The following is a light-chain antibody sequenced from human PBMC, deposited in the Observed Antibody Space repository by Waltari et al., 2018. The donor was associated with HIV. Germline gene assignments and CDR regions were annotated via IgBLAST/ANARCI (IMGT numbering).Light chain of an antibody. Sequence: QSVLPQPPSVSGAPGQRVTISCPGSSSNIGAGYDVHWYQQLPGTAPKLLIYGNSNRPSGVPDRFAGSKSGTSASLAITGLQAEDEADYYCQSYDSSLSGPVVFGGGTKLTVL. J-gene: IGLJ2*01. CDR3: QSYDSSLSGPVV. V-gene: IGLV1-40*01. CDR1: SSNIGAGYD. CDR2: GNS.